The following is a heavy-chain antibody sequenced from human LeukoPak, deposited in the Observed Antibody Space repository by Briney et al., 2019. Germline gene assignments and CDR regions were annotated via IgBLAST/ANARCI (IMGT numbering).Heavy chain of an antibody. CDR1: GGSISSSSYY. CDR2: IYYSGST. D-gene: IGHD3-3*01. V-gene: IGHV4-39*01. Sequence: SETLSLTCTVSGGSISSSSYYWGWIRQPPGKGLEWIGSIYYSGSTYYNPSLKSRVTISVDTSKNQFSLKLSSVTAADTAVYYCARHRAEDEASPIRFLEWLVGYYFDYWGQGTLVTVSS. CDR3: ARHRAEDEASPIRFLEWLVGYYFDY. J-gene: IGHJ4*02.